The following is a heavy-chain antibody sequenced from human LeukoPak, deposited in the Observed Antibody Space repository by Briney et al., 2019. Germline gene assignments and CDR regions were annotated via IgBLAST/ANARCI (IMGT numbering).Heavy chain of an antibody. CDR1: GFTVSSNY. V-gene: IGHV3-66*01. CDR2: IYSGGST. CDR3: AKGTATFYYYYMDV. D-gene: IGHD5-18*01. J-gene: IGHJ6*03. Sequence: GGSLRLSCAASGFTVSSNYTSWVRQAPGKGLEWVSVIYSGGSTYYADSVKGRFTISRDNSKNTLYLQMNSLRAEDTAVYYCAKGTATFYYYYMDVWGKGTTVTISS.